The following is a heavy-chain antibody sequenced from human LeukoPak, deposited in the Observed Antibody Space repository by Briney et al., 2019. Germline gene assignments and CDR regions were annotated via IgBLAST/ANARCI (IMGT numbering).Heavy chain of an antibody. CDR1: GGSISSGDYY. Sequence: PSQTLSLTCTVSGGSISSGDYYWSWIRQPPEKGLEWIGYTYDSGTTYYTPSLKSRVTISLDTSKNQFSLKLSSVTAADTAVYYCARVVRTYWYFDLWGRGTLVTVSS. D-gene: IGHD2-2*01. V-gene: IGHV4-30-4*01. CDR2: TYDSGTT. CDR3: ARVVRTYWYFDL. J-gene: IGHJ2*01.